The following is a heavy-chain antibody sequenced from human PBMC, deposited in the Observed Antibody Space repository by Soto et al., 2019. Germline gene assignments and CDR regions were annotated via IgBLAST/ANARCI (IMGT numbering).Heavy chain of an antibody. V-gene: IGHV4-31*03. CDR2: IYYSGST. D-gene: IGHD1-20*01. J-gene: IGHJ6*02. Sequence: PSETLSLTCTVSGGSISSGGYYWSWIRQHPGKGLEWIGYIYYSGSTYYNPSLKSRVTISVDTSKNQFSLKLSSVTAADTAVYYCAREQYKEDYYYGMDVWGQGTTVTVSS. CDR1: GGSISSGGYY. CDR3: AREQYKEDYYYGMDV.